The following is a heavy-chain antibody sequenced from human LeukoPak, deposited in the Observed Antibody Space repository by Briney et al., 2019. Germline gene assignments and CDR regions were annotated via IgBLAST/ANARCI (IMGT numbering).Heavy chain of an antibody. V-gene: IGHV3-30*04. CDR2: TSQYGDNK. J-gene: IGHJ4*02. CDR1: GFPFSNNA. CDR3: ARKSLWFKYYDY. D-gene: IGHD3-10*01. Sequence: SGGSLRLSCAASGFPFSNNAMSWVRQAPGKGLEWVAVTSQYGDNKYYADSVKGRFTISRDNSKNTLYLQMNSLRPEDTAVYFCARKSLWFKYYDYWGQGMLVTVSS.